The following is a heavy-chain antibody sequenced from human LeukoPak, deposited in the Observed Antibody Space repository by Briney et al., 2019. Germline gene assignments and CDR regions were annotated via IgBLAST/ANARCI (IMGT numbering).Heavy chain of an antibody. D-gene: IGHD4-17*01. Sequence: SETLSLTCAVYGRSGSFNDYYWNWIRQSPGKGLEWIGEINHSGGTHYHPSLKGRVTISVDTSKNQFSLRLRSVTAADTAVHYCASLMTTVTYDVFDIWGQGTIVTVSS. CDR1: GRSGSFNDYY. J-gene: IGHJ3*02. CDR3: ASLMTTVTYDVFDI. V-gene: IGHV4-34*01. CDR2: INHSGGT.